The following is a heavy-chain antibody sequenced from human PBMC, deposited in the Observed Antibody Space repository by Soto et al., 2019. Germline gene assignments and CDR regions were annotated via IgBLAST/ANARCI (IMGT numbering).Heavy chain of an antibody. J-gene: IGHJ6*02. CDR1: GYTFTGYY. Sequence: ASVKVSCKDSGYTFTGYYMHWVRKAPGQGLEWMGWINPNSGGTNYAQKFQGRVTMTRDTSISTAYMELSRLRSDDTAVYYCARGPYSSRGRSKRDPYYGMDVWGQATTVTVSS. D-gene: IGHD6-13*01. CDR2: INPNSGGT. V-gene: IGHV1-2*02. CDR3: ARGPYSSRGRSKRDPYYGMDV.